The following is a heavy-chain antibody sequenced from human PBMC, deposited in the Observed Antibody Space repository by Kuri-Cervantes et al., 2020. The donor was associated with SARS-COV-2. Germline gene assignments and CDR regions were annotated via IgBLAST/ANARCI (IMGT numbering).Heavy chain of an antibody. CDR3: AKGPNGYYYHYYMDV. J-gene: IGHJ6*03. D-gene: IGHD2-8*01. Sequence: GGSLRLSCAASGFTFSSYAMSWVRQAPGKGLEWVSAISGSGGSTYYADSVKGRFTISRDNSKNTLYLQMNSLRAEDTAVYYCAKGPNGYYYHYYMDVWGKGTTVTVSS. CDR2: ISGSGGST. CDR1: GFTFSSYA. V-gene: IGHV3-23*01.